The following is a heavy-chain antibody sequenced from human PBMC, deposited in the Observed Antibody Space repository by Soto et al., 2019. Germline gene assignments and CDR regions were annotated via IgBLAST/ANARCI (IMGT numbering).Heavy chain of an antibody. CDR1: GFTFDDYA. Sequence: HPGGSLRLSCAASGFTFDDYALHWVRQAPGKGLEWVSGISWNSGSIGYADSVKGRFTISRDNAKNSLYLQMNSLRAEDTAVYYCARVIRWLQFSALDIWGQGTMVTVSS. CDR2: ISWNSGSI. V-gene: IGHV3-9*01. J-gene: IGHJ3*02. D-gene: IGHD5-12*01. CDR3: ARVIRWLQFSALDI.